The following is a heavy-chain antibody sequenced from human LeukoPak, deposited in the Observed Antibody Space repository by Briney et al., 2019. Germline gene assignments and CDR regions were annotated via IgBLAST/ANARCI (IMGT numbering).Heavy chain of an antibody. V-gene: IGHV4-39*01. D-gene: IGHD5-12*01. CDR1: GFTFSSYA. CDR3: ARVDVATTRIDY. CDR2: IYYSGST. J-gene: IGHJ4*02. Sequence: GSLRLSCAASGFTFSSYAMSWVRRAPGKGLEWIGSIYYSGSTYYNPSLKSRVTISVDTSKNQFSLKLSSVTAADTVVYYCARVDVATTRIDYWGQGTLVTVSS.